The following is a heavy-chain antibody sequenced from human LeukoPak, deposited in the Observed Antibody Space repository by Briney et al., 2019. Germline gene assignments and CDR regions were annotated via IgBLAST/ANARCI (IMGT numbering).Heavy chain of an antibody. V-gene: IGHV1-2*02. D-gene: IGHD2-2*01. CDR1: GYTFTVHY. CDR3: ARVPRPKYACGQRDGDY. Sequence: GASVTVSCKTSGYTFTVHYMHWVRQAPGQGLEWMGWINPSSGDTNYAQKFQGRVTMTRDTSISTAYMDLSRLRSDDTAVYYCARVPRPKYACGQRDGDYWGQRTLVTV. CDR2: INPSSGDT. J-gene: IGHJ4*02.